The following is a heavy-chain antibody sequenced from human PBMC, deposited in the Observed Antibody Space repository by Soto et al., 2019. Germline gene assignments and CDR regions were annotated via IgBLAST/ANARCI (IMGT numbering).Heavy chain of an antibody. CDR2: ISGTGGST. Sequence: HPGGSLRLSCAASGFTFNNYAMSWVRQAPGKGLEWVSTISGTGGSTYHADSVKGRFTISRDNSKNTLYLQMNSLRAEDTAVYYCAKGAAEIGTFDYWGQGSLVNVS. CDR1: GFTFNNYA. J-gene: IGHJ4*02. D-gene: IGHD6-13*01. V-gene: IGHV3-23*01. CDR3: AKGAAEIGTFDY.